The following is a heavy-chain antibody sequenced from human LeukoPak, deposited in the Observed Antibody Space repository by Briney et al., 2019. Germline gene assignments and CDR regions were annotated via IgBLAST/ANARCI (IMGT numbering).Heavy chain of an antibody. CDR2: ISGSGGST. J-gene: IGHJ4*02. D-gene: IGHD1-26*01. Sequence: GGSLRLSCAAAGFSFDSFAMTWVRQAPGKGLEWVSGISGSGGSTYYADSVKGRFTISRDNFKNTVHLQMNSLRAEDTAVYYCAKDATPYYWGQGTLVTVSS. CDR1: GFSFDSFA. V-gene: IGHV3-23*01. CDR3: AKDATPYY.